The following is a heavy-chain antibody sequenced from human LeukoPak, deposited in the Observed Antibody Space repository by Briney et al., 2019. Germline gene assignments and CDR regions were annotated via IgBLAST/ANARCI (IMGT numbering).Heavy chain of an antibody. CDR2: IYYSGST. CDR1: GGSISSYY. V-gene: IGHV4-59*01. J-gene: IGHJ4*02. CDR3: ARNLTPYSSSWFPFDY. Sequence: SETLSLTCTVSGGSISSYYWSWIRQPPGKGLEWIGYIYYSGSTNYNPSLKSRVTISLDTSKNQFSLKLSSVTAADTAVYYCARNLTPYSSSWFPFDYWGQGTLVTVSS. D-gene: IGHD6-13*01.